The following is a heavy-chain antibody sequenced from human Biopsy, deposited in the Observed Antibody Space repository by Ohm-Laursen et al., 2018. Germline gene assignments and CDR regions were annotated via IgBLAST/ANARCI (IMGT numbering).Heavy chain of an antibody. Sequence: SSVKVSCKASGNTFATYHIHWVRQAPGQGLEWMGVISPSVATTSFSQKFQVRITMTRDTSTGTVYMDLNSLGSEDTADYYCARAGVGSDGTDSYYYGMDVWGPGTTVTVSS. D-gene: IGHD5-24*01. CDR2: ISPSVATT. V-gene: IGHV1-46*01. J-gene: IGHJ6*02. CDR3: ARAGVGSDGTDSYYYGMDV. CDR1: GNTFATYH.